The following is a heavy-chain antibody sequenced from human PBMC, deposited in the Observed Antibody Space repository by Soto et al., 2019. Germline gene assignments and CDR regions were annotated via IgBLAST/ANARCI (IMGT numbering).Heavy chain of an antibody. J-gene: IGHJ4*02. V-gene: IGHV4-59*01. Sequence: SETLSLTCTVSGGSISSYYWSWIRQPPGKGLEWIGYIYYSGSTNYNPSIKSRVTISVDTSKNQFSLKLSSVTAADTAVYYCARVCAYDFSAPGESAYYFDYGGQGA. CDR2: IYYSGST. D-gene: IGHD3-3*01. CDR1: GGSISSYY. CDR3: ARVCAYDFSAPGESAYYFDY.